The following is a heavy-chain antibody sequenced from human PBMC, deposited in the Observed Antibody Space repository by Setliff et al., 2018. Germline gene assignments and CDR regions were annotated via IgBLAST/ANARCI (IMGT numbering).Heavy chain of an antibody. D-gene: IGHD6-19*01. Sequence: GESLKISCAASGFAFGDYFMSWIREAPGKGLEWISYISSDGITIHYADSVKGRFTISRDNAKNSLFLQMNSLRAEETAVYYCARGSSGWSWDYWGQGTVVTVSS. CDR2: ISSDGITI. CDR3: ARGSSGWSWDY. CDR1: GFAFGDYF. J-gene: IGHJ4*02. V-gene: IGHV3-11*04.